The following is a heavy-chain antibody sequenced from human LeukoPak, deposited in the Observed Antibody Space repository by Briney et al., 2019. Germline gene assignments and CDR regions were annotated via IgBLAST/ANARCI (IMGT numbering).Heavy chain of an antibody. J-gene: IGHJ6*03. D-gene: IGHD6-13*01. CDR1: GFTFSSYW. V-gene: IGHV3-7*01. Sequence: GGSLRLSCAASGFTFSSYWMSWVRQAPGKGLEWVANIKQGGSEKYYVDSVKGRFTISRDNAKNSLYLQMNSLRAEDTAVYYCARDSQYSSSWNYYYYYIDVWGKGTTVTVSS. CDR3: ARDSQYSSSWNYYYYYIDV. CDR2: IKQGGSEK.